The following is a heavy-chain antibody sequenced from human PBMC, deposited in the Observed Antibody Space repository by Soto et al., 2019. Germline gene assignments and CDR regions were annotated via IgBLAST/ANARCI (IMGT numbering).Heavy chain of an antibody. CDR1: GGSFSGYY. V-gene: IGHV4-34*01. D-gene: IGHD2-8*02. Sequence: QVQLQQWGAGLLKPSETLSLTCAVYGGSFSGYYWTWIRQPPGTGLEWIGEINHSGSTNYNPSLKSRVTISVDTSKNQFSLKLTSVTAAYTAVYYCARDKITGLFDYWGQGTVVTVSS. J-gene: IGHJ4*02. CDR3: ARDKITGLFDY. CDR2: INHSGST.